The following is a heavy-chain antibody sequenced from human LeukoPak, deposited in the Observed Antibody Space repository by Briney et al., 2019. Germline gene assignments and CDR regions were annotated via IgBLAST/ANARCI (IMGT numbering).Heavy chain of an antibody. J-gene: IGHJ4*02. CDR1: GFTFSDYW. V-gene: IGHV3-74*01. CDR2: LNSDGSST. Sequence: GGSLRLSCAASGFTFSDYWMHWVRQAPGKGLVWVSRLNSDGSSTIYADSAKGRFTISRDNAKNTLYLQMNSLRAEDTAVYYCARGLGGTGDYWGQGTLVTVSS. CDR3: ARGLGGTGDY. D-gene: IGHD3-10*01.